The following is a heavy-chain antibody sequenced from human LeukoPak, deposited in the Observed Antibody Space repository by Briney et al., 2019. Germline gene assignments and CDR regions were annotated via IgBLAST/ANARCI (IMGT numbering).Heavy chain of an antibody. CDR2: ISCDGSNK. J-gene: IGHJ4*02. CDR1: GFTFSSYA. D-gene: IGHD2/OR15-2a*01. CDR3: ARDSNRNYFDY. V-gene: IGHV3-30*01. Sequence: GSLRLSCAASGFTFSSYAMHWVRQAPGKGLEWVAVISCDGSNKYYADSVKGRFTISRDNSKNTLYLQMNSLRAEDTAVYYCARDSNRNYFDYWGQGTLVTVSS.